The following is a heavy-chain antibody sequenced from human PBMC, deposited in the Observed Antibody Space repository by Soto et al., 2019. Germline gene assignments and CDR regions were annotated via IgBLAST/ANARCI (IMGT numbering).Heavy chain of an antibody. CDR3: ARRLGHCSGGSCSGGVGYD. J-gene: IGHJ4*02. D-gene: IGHD2-15*01. CDR2: IYPGDSDT. CDR1: GYSFTSYW. V-gene: IGHV5-51*01. Sequence: EVQLVQSGAEVKKPGESLKISCKGSGYSFTSYWIGWVRQMPGKGLEWMGIIYPGDSDTRYSPSFQGQVTISADKSISTAYLQWSSLKASDTAMYYCARRLGHCSGGSCSGGVGYDWGQGTLVTVSS.